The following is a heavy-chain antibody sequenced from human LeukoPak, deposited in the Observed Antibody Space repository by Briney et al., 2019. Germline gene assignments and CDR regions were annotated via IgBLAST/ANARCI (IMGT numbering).Heavy chain of an antibody. Sequence: ASVKVSCKASGYTFTSYGISWVRQAPGQGREWMGWISAYNGNTNYAQKLQGRVTMTTDTSTSTAYMELRSLRSDDTAVYYCARGHLLAARPSLDYWGQGTLVTVSS. D-gene: IGHD6-6*01. CDR1: GYTFTSYG. CDR2: ISAYNGNT. J-gene: IGHJ4*02. V-gene: IGHV1-18*01. CDR3: ARGHLLAARPSLDY.